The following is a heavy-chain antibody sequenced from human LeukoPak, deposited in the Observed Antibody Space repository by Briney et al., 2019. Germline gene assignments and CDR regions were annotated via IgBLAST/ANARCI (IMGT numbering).Heavy chain of an antibody. CDR3: MTAAGYNFGQY. CDR1: GLTVNNNY. J-gene: IGHJ4*02. CDR2: LYNGGNT. Sequence: GGSLRLSCAASGLTVNNNYMNWVRQAPGKGLEWVSALYNGGNTYYADSVRGRFTISRDNSKNTLYLQMNSLRAEDTAIYYCMTAAGYNFGQYWGQGTLVTVSS. V-gene: IGHV3-53*01. D-gene: IGHD5-18*01.